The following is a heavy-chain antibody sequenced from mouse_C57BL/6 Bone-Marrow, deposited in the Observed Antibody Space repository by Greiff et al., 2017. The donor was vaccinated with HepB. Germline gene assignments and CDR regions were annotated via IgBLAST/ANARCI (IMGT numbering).Heavy chain of an antibody. CDR1: GFTFSSYT. D-gene: IGHD1-1*01. V-gene: IGHV5-9*01. CDR3: ARPFITTVVATSKFAY. Sequence: EVKVVESGGGLVKPGGSLKLSCAASGFTFSSYTMSWVRQTPEKRLEWVATISGGGGNTYYPDSVKGRFTISRDNAKNTLYLQMSSLRSEDTALYYCARPFITTVVATSKFAYWGQGTLVTVSA. CDR2: ISGGGGNT. J-gene: IGHJ3*01.